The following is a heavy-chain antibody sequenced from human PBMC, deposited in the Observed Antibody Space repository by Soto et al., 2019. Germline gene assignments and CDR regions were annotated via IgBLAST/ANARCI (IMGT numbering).Heavy chain of an antibody. J-gene: IGHJ6*02. Sequence: QVQLVQSGAEVKKPGSSVKVSCKASGGIFSSYTISWVRQAPGQGLEWMGRIIPILGIANYAQKFQGRVTITAEKSTSTAYMELSSRRSEDTAGYYCARLRDSDGMDVWGQGTTVTVSS. CDR1: GGIFSSYT. D-gene: IGHD1-26*01. CDR2: IIPILGIA. V-gene: IGHV1-69*02. CDR3: ARLRDSDGMDV.